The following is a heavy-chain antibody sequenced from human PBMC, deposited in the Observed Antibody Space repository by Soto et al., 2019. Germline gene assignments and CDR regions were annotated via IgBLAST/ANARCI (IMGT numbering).Heavy chain of an antibody. CDR1: GFTFSKSW. CDR2: IRPNADGGTV. CDR3: TAAGCRGVVLSGMDV. D-gene: IGHD3-10*01. V-gene: IGHV3-15*01. Sequence: PGGSLRLSCRTSGFTFSKSWMRWVRQAPGKGLEWIGRIRPNADGGTVEYAAPVKGRFIISRDDSTNTMYLQMNSLDIEDTGVYYCTAAGCRGVVLSGMDVWGQGTSVTVSS. J-gene: IGHJ6*02.